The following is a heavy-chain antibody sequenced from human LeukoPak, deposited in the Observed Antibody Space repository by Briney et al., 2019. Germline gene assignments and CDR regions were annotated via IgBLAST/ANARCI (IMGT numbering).Heavy chain of an antibody. J-gene: IGHJ6*03. V-gene: IGHV4-30-4*08. D-gene: IGHD2-2*02. Sequence: PSETLSLTCTFSGGSISSGDYYWSWIRQPPGKGLEWIGYIYYSGSTYYNPSLKSRVTISVETSKNQFSLKLSSVTAADTAAYYCARYSVVVVPAAITSNYYYYYYMDVWGKGTTVTVSS. CDR3: ARYSVVVVPAAITSNYYYYYYMDV. CDR2: IYYSGST. CDR1: GGSISSGDYY.